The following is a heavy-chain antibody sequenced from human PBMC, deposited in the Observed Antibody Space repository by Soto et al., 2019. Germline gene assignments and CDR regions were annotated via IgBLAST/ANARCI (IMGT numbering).Heavy chain of an antibody. CDR3: ATGVMITFGAVIVPPPDASDI. V-gene: IGHV3-23*01. CDR2: ISGSGGST. J-gene: IGHJ3*02. CDR1: GFTFSSYA. Sequence: PWESLRLSCAASGFTFSSYAMSWVRQAPGKGLEWVSAISGSGGSTYYADSVKGRFTISRDNSKNTLYLQMNSLRAEDTAVYYCATGVMITFGAVIVPPPDASDIWGQGPMVTVSS. D-gene: IGHD3-16*02.